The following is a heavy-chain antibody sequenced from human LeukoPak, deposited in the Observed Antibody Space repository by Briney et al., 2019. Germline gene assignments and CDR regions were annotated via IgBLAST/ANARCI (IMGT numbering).Heavy chain of an antibody. Sequence: GGSLRLSCAASGFTFSSYWMSWVRQAPGKGLEWVSYISSTSTTIYYADSVKGRFTISRDNAKNSLYLQMNSLRDEDTAVYYCAKGYSSSWDPFDYWGQGTLVTVSS. CDR2: ISSTSTTI. CDR1: GFTFSSYW. J-gene: IGHJ4*02. D-gene: IGHD6-13*01. CDR3: AKGYSSSWDPFDY. V-gene: IGHV3-48*02.